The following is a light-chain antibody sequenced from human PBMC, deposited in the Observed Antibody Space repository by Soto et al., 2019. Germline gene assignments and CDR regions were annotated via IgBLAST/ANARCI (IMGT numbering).Light chain of an antibody. Sequence: AIQLTQSPSSLSASVGDRVTITCRASQGISSALAWYQQKPGTAPKLLIYDASSLESGVPSRFSGSGSGTDFTLTISSLQPEDFATYYCQQFNSYLLTFGGGTKVEIK. CDR2: DAS. J-gene: IGKJ4*01. CDR1: QGISSA. CDR3: QQFNSYLLT. V-gene: IGKV1-13*02.